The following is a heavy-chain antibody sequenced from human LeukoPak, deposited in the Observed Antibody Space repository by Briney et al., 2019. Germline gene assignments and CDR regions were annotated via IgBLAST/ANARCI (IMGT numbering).Heavy chain of an antibody. CDR3: ARLWRGYDY. Sequence: SETLSLTCAVYGGSFSGYYWSWIRQPPGKGLEWIGEINHSGSTNYNPSLKSRVTISVDMSKNQFSLKLSSVTAADTAVYYCARLWRGYDYWGQGTLVTVSS. V-gene: IGHV4-34*01. J-gene: IGHJ4*02. D-gene: IGHD2-21*01. CDR1: GGSFSGYY. CDR2: INHSGST.